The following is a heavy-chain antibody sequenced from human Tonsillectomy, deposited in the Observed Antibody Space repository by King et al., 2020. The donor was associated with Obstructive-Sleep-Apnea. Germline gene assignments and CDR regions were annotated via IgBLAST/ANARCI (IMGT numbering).Heavy chain of an antibody. Sequence: VQLVESGGGVVQPGRSLRLSCAASGFTFSTYGMHWVRQAPGKGLEWVTVISYDGSNKYYADSVKGRFTISRDNSKNTLYLQMNSLRAEDTAVYYCAKDAHRIYHPFDSWGQGTLVTVSS. CDR3: AKDAHRIYHPFDS. V-gene: IGHV3-30*18. D-gene: IGHD3-3*02. CDR2: ISYDGSNK. J-gene: IGHJ4*02. CDR1: GFTFSTYG.